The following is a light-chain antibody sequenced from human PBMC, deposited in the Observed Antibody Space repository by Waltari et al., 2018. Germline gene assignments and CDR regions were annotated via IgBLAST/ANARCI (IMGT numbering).Light chain of an antibody. V-gene: IGLV2-14*03. J-gene: IGLJ2*01. CDR2: DVS. Sequence: QSALTQPASVSGSPGQSITISCTGTCSDVGGYNYVSWYQQHPARAPKLMIYDVSNRPSGGSNRFSGSKSGNTASLTISGLQAEDEADYYCSSYTSSSTVVFGGGTKLTVL. CDR1: CSDVGGYNY. CDR3: SSYTSSSTVV.